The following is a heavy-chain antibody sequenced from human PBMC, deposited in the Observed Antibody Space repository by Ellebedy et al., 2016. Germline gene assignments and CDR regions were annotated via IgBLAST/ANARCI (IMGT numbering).Heavy chain of an antibody. CDR1: GYNFATYW. J-gene: IGHJ2*01. CDR2: VYPDDSDT. Sequence: GESLKISCKASGYNFATYWVAWVRQMPGKGLEWMGVVYPDDSDTRYSPSFQGQVTISVDRSIDTAYLQWRSLKASDTAIYYCARRPTSGSAFDWYLDLWGRGTLVTVSS. D-gene: IGHD3-10*01. CDR3: ARRPTSGSAFDWYLDL. V-gene: IGHV5-51*01.